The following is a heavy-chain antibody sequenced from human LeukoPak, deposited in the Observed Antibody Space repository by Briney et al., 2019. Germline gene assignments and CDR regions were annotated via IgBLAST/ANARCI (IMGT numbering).Heavy chain of an antibody. V-gene: IGHV4-34*01. D-gene: IGHD2-15*01. J-gene: IGHJ6*02. CDR1: GGSFSGYY. CDR3: ARIKYCSGGSCPRYYYYGMDV. CDR2: INHGGST. Sequence: SETLSLTCAVYGGSFSGYYWSWIRQPPGKGLEWIGEINHGGSTNYNPSLKSRVTISVDTSKNQFSLKLSSVTAADTAVYYCARIKYCSGGSCPRYYYYGMDVWGQGTTVTVSS.